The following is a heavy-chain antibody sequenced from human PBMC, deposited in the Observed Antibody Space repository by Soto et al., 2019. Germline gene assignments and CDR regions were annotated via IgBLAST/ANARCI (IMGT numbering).Heavy chain of an antibody. CDR2: INPSSGST. CDR1: GYPFTNYY. D-gene: IGHD1-7*01. Sequence: QVQLVQSGAEVKKPGASVKVSCKASGYPFTNYYIHWVRQAPGHGPEWMGIINPSSGSTSSAQTSQGRLSLTRDTSASTVFMDLSGLSSEDTAVYYCARDANYSLAFHYFGMDVWGQGATVTVSS. V-gene: IGHV1-46*01. CDR3: ARDANYSLAFHYFGMDV. J-gene: IGHJ6*02.